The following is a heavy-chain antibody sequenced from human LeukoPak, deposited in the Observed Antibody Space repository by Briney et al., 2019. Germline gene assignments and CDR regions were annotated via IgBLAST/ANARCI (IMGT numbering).Heavy chain of an antibody. D-gene: IGHD3-3*01. V-gene: IGHV3-23*01. CDR1: GFTFSSYA. J-gene: IGHJ6*02. CDR3: ARFLSRITISGAVPYGMDV. Sequence: GGSLRLSCTASGFTFSSYAMNWVRQAPGKGLEWVSGIGAGGTFTYYADSVKGRFTIFRDNSRNTLYLQMNSLRGEDTAVYYCARFLSRITISGAVPYGMDVWGQGTTVTVSS. CDR2: IGAGGTFT.